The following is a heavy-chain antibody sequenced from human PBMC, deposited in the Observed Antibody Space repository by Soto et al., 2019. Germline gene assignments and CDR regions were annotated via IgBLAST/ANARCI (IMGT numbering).Heavy chain of an antibody. V-gene: IGHV1-18*01. J-gene: IGHJ4*02. CDR3: VRDLNGDFYY. Sequence: QVQLVQSGAEVRQPGASVKVSCKASRYSFTTYGMSWVRQAPGQGLEYMGWINGYGHGAKYVQRFQGRFSMTTDTSTNTVYMDLRSLTSDDTAVYYCVRDLNGDFYYWGQGTVVIVSP. CDR2: INGYGHGA. CDR1: RYSFTTYG. D-gene: IGHD3-10*01.